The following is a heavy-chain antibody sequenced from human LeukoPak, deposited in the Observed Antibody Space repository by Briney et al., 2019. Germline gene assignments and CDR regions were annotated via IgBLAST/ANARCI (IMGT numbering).Heavy chain of an antibody. Sequence: GGSLRLSCAASGFTVSSKYMSWVRQAPGKGLGWVSIIYSAGATYYADSVKGRFTLSRDNSKNTLFLQMNSLRVEDTAVYYCARSRSYSSPFDYWGQGTQVTVSS. J-gene: IGHJ4*02. D-gene: IGHD3-22*01. CDR2: IYSAGAT. CDR1: GFTVSSKY. CDR3: ARSRSYSSPFDY. V-gene: IGHV3-53*01.